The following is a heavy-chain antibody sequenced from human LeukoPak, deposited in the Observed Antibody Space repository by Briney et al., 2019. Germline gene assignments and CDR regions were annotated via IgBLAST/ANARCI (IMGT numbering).Heavy chain of an antibody. Sequence: GGSLRLSCAASGFTFSSYWMSWVRQAPGKGLEWVAVISYDGSNKYYADSVKGRFTISRDNSKNTLYLQMNSLRAEDTAVYYCAKTSIVVVPAAIPHWGQGTLVTVSS. CDR3: AKTSIVVVPAAIPH. CDR1: GFTFSSYW. V-gene: IGHV3-30*18. CDR2: ISYDGSNK. J-gene: IGHJ4*02. D-gene: IGHD2-2*01.